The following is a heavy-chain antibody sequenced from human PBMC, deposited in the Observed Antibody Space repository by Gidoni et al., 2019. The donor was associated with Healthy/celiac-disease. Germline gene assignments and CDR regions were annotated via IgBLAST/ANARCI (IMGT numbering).Heavy chain of an antibody. CDR3: AIRYCSSTSCSAEFDY. D-gene: IGHD2-2*01. J-gene: IGHJ4*02. CDR1: GYTFTSHG. CDR2: ISAYNGNT. Sequence: QVQLVQSGAEVQKPGASVKVSCKVSGYTFTSHGISWVRQAPGQGLEWMGWISAYNGNTNYAQKLQGRVTMTTDTSTSTAYMELRSLRSDDTAVYYCAIRYCSSTSCSAEFDYWGQGTLVTVSS. V-gene: IGHV1-18*01.